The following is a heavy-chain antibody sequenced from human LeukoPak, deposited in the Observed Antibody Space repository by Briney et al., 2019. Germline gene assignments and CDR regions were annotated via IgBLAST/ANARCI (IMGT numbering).Heavy chain of an antibody. CDR1: GYTFTSYY. V-gene: IGHV1-46*01. J-gene: IGHJ4*02. Sequence: ASVKVSCKASGYTFTSYYMHWVRQAPGQGLEWMGIINPSGGSTIYAQKFQGRVTMTEDTSTDTAYMELSSLRSEDTAVYYCATGRPHYYDSSGLFDYWGQGTLVTVSS. CDR2: INPSGGST. CDR3: ATGRPHYYDSSGLFDY. D-gene: IGHD3-22*01.